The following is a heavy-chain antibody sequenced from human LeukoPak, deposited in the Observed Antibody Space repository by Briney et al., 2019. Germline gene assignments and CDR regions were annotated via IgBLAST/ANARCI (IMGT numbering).Heavy chain of an antibody. CDR1: GXSISSSNW. Sequence: PSGTLSLTCAVSGXSISSSNWWSWVRQPPGKGLEWIGEIYHSGSTNYNPSLKSRVTISVDKSKNQFSLKLSSVTAADTAVYYCARDVVVVPAANNWFDPWGQGTLVTVSS. CDR2: IYHSGST. J-gene: IGHJ5*02. D-gene: IGHD2-2*01. CDR3: ARDVVVVPAANNWFDP. V-gene: IGHV4-4*02.